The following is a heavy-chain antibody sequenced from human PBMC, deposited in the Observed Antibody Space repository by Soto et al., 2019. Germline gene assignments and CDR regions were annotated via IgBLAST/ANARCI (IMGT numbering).Heavy chain of an antibody. CDR3: AKVHWPELFGELSLTGPGDNWFDP. D-gene: IGHD3-16*02. CDR2: ISGSGGST. J-gene: IGHJ5*02. CDR1: GFTFSSYA. Sequence: GGSLRLSCAASGFTFSSYAMSWVRQAPGKGLEWVSAISGSGGSTYYADSVKGRFTISRDNSKNTLYLQMNSLRAEDTAVYYCAKVHWPELFGELSLTGPGDNWFDPWGQGTLVTVSS. V-gene: IGHV3-23*01.